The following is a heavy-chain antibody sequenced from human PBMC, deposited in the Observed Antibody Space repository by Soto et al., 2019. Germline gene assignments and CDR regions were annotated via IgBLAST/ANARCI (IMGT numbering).Heavy chain of an antibody. D-gene: IGHD6-6*01. J-gene: IGHJ4*02. CDR3: GRTWHYSSSYDY. V-gene: IGHV3-21*04. CDR1: VFCLSSDS. Sequence: LRLSGAASVFCLSSDSMNLVRRAPVNALEWVSSIGSSSSYIYYADSVKRGFTISRDNANNALYLQMSRLRAEATAVYYCGRTWHYSSSYDYWGQGTLVTVSS. CDR2: IGSSSSYI.